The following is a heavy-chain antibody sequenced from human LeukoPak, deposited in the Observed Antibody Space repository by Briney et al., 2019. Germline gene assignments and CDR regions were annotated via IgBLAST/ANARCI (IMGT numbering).Heavy chain of an antibody. V-gene: IGHV3-33*01. Sequence: GGSLRLSCAAPGFTFSSYGMQGFRQAPVKGLQSVAVIWYDGSNKYYADSVKGRFTISRDNSKNTLYLQMNSLRAEDTAVYYCAREGVAVAGASAFDIWGQGTMVSVSS. J-gene: IGHJ3*02. CDR1: GFTFSSYG. CDR2: IWYDGSNK. D-gene: IGHD6-19*01. CDR3: AREGVAVAGASAFDI.